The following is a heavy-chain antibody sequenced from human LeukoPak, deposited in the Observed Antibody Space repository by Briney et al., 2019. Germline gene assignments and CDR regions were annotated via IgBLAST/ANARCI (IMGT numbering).Heavy chain of an antibody. CDR3: ARAVDYYGSGSSVFDY. CDR1: GFTFDDYG. J-gene: IGHJ4*02. Sequence: GGSLRLSCAASGFTFDDYGMSWVRQAPGKGLEWVSGINWNGGSTGYADSVKGRFTISRDNAKNSLYLQMNSLRAEDTALYHCARAVDYYGSGSSVFDYWGQGTLVTVSS. CDR2: INWNGGST. D-gene: IGHD3-10*01. V-gene: IGHV3-20*01.